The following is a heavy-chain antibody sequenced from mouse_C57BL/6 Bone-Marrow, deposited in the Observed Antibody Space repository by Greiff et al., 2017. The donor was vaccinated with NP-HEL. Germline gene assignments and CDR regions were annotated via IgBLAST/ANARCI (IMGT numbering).Heavy chain of an antibody. D-gene: IGHD3-1*01. CDR3: TRRSHSSRYYFDY. Sequence: VQLQQSGAELVRPGASVKLSCKASGYTFTDYEMHCVKQTPVHGPEWIGAIDPETCGTAYNQKFKGKATLTADKSSSTAYMELRSLTSEDSAVYYCTRRSHSSRYYFDYWGQGTTLTVSS. CDR1: GYTFTDYE. CDR2: IDPETCGT. V-gene: IGHV1-23*01. J-gene: IGHJ2*01.